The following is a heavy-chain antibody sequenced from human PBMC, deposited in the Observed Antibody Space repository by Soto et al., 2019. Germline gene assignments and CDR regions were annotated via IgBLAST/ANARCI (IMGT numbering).Heavy chain of an antibody. CDR1: GFTFSTYA. Sequence: EVELLESGGGLVQPEGSLRLSCAASGFTFSTYAMGWVRQAPGKGLEWVSVVSSGGGTHYAASVKGRFTVSRDNSKNTLSLQMNGLRGDDTAVYYCAKRRGAGGHFDYWGQGALVTVSS. D-gene: IGHD2-15*01. CDR3: AKRRGAGGHFDY. CDR2: VSSGGGT. V-gene: IGHV3-23*01. J-gene: IGHJ4*02.